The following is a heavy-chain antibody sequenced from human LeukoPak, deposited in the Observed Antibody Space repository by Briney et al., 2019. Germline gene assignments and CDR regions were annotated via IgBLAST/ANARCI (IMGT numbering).Heavy chain of an antibody. CDR3: ARGGGEYSYGKGGYYYGMDV. J-gene: IGHJ6*02. CDR2: INHSGST. CDR1: GGSFSGYY. D-gene: IGHD5-18*01. Sequence: KPSETLSLTCAVYGGSFSGYYWSWSRQPPGKGLEWMGEINHSGSTNYNPSLKSRVTISVDTSKNQFSLKLSSVTAADTAVYYCARGGGEYSYGKGGYYYGMDVWGQGTTVTVSS. V-gene: IGHV4-34*01.